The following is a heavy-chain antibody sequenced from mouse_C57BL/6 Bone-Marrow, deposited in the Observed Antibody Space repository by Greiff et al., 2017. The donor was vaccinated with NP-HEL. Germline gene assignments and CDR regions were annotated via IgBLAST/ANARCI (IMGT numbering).Heavy chain of an antibody. Sequence: EVMLVESGGGLVKPGGSLKLSCAASGFTFSSYAMSWVRQTPEKRLEWVATISDGGSYTYYPDNVKGRFTISRDNAKNNLYLQMRRLKSEDTAMYYCARGDGYDTGDYWGQGTTLTVSS. V-gene: IGHV5-4*03. CDR2: ISDGGSYT. J-gene: IGHJ2*01. CDR1: GFTFSSYA. D-gene: IGHD2-3*01. CDR3: ARGDGYDTGDY.